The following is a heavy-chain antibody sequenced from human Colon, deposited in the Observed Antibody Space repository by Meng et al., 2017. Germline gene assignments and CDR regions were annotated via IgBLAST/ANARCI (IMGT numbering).Heavy chain of an antibody. CDR1: GGSISSGGYS. CDR3: VPAATRGWFDP. CDR2: MYHSGGT. V-gene: IGHV4-30-2*01. D-gene: IGHD2-2*01. J-gene: IGHJ5*02. Sequence: QLQLQESGSRLVKPSQTLSLTCNVSGGSISSGGYSWNWIRQPPGKGLEWIGYMYHSGGTHYNPSLQSRVTISVDKSKNQFSLKLSSVTAADTAVYYCVPAATRGWFDPWGQGTLVTVSS.